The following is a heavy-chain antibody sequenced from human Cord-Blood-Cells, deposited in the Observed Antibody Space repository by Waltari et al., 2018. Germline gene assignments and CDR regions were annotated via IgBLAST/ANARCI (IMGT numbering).Heavy chain of an antibody. Sequence: QVQLVESGGGVVQPGRSLRLSCAASGFTFSSSGMHWVRQAPGKGLGWVAVISDDGSNKYYADSVKGRFTISRDNSKNTLYLQMNSLRAEDTAVYYCAKGRNWNDVDYWGQGTLVTVSS. V-gene: IGHV3-30*18. CDR3: AKGRNWNDVDY. CDR2: ISDDGSNK. J-gene: IGHJ4*02. CDR1: GFTFSSSG. D-gene: IGHD1-1*01.